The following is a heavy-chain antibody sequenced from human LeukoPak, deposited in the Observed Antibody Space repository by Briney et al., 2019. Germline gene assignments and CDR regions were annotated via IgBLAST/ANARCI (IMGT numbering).Heavy chain of an antibody. CDR2: IHYSGST. CDR1: GGSITSGAYY. J-gene: IGHJ5*02. V-gene: IGHV4-31*03. Sequence: SETLSLTCTVSGGSITSGAYYWSWIRQHPGKGLEWIGYIHYSGSTYYNPSLKSRVTISVDTSKNQFSLKLSSVAAADTAVYYCARRNPAAAGWFGPWGQGTLVTVSS. D-gene: IGHD2-2*01. CDR3: ARRNPAAAGWFGP.